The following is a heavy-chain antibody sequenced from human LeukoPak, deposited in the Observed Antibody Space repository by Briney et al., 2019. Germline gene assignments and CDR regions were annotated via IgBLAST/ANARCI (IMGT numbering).Heavy chain of an antibody. Sequence: SETLSLTCTVSGGSISSYYWSWIRQSPGKGLEWIGYIHYSGSTNYNPSLKSRVTISVDTSKNQFSLRLNSVTAADTAVYYCARGPSYYYDSSGYYKTVAFDIWGQGTMVTVSS. CDR3: ARGPSYYYDSSGYYKTVAFDI. J-gene: IGHJ3*02. CDR1: GGSISSYY. V-gene: IGHV4-59*01. D-gene: IGHD3-22*01. CDR2: IHYSGST.